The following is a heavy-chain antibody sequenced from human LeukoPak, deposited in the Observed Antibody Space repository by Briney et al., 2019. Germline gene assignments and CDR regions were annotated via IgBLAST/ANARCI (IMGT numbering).Heavy chain of an antibody. Sequence: GGSLRLSCTASGFTSRSYALSWVRQAPGKGLEWVSATTGSGDKLFYADSVKGRFTISRDNAKNSLYLQMNSLRAEDTAVYYCARVGYSYGDAFDIWGQGTMVTVSS. CDR2: TTGSGDKL. D-gene: IGHD5-18*01. CDR1: GFTSRSYA. J-gene: IGHJ3*02. CDR3: ARVGYSYGDAFDI. V-gene: IGHV3-23*01.